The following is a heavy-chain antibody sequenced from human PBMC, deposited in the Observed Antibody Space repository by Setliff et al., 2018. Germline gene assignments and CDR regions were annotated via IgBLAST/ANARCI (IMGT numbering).Heavy chain of an antibody. CDR3: ARIRKGYTGYEGFDY. D-gene: IGHD5-12*01. CDR1: GFSLSASGMC. CDR2: IDWDDDK. J-gene: IGHJ4*02. V-gene: IGHV2-70*17. Sequence: SGPTLVNPTQTLTLTCTFSGFSLSASGMCVSWFRQPPGKALEWLARIDWDDDKFYNTSLKSRITISKDTSKNQVVLTMTNMDPVDTATYYCARIRKGYTGYEGFDYWGQGTLVTVSS.